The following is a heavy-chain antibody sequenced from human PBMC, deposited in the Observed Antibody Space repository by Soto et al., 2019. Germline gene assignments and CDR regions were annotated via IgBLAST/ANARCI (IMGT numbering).Heavy chain of an antibody. CDR1: GGSISSSSYY. Sequence: SETLSLTCTVSGGSISSSSYYWGWIRQPPGKGLEWIGSIFYSGSTYYNPSLKSRVTISVDTSKNQFSLKLSSVTAADTAVYYCARVFGFGGMDVWGQGTTVTVSS. V-gene: IGHV4-39*07. D-gene: IGHD3-10*01. J-gene: IGHJ6*01. CDR2: IFYSGST. CDR3: ARVFGFGGMDV.